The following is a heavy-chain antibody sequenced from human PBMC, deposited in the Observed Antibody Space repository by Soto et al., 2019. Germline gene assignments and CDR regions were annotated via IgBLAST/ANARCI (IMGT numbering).Heavy chain of an antibody. CDR1: GGSINSSNX. CDR3: ARGGDVVVPTALDY. V-gene: IGHV4-4*02. CDR2: IYHSGST. D-gene: IGHD2-2*01. Sequence: QVQLQESGPGLVKPSGTLSLTCAVSGGSINSSNXWSWXRXXXXXXXEWIGEIYHSGSTNYNPSLKSRVTISVDKSKNQFSLNLSSMTAADTAVYYCARGGDVVVPTALDYWGQGTLVTVSS. J-gene: IGHJ4*02.